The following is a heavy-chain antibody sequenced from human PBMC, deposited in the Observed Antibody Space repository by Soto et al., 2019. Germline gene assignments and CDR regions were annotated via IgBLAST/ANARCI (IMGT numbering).Heavy chain of an antibody. D-gene: IGHD3-10*01. CDR3: ARDEGPLWFGELFRSHGMDV. J-gene: IGHJ6*02. CDR1: GFTFSDYY. CDR2: ISSSGITI. Sequence: QVQLVESGGGLVKPGGSLRLSCAASGFTFSDYYMSWIRQAPGKGLEWVSDISSSGITIYYADSVKGRFTISRDNAKNSLYLQMNSLRAEDTAVYYCARDEGPLWFGELFRSHGMDVWGQGTTVTVSS. V-gene: IGHV3-11*01.